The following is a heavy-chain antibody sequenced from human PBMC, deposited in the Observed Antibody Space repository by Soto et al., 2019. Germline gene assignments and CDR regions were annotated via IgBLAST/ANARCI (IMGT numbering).Heavy chain of an antibody. D-gene: IGHD5-12*01. Sequence: ESGGGVVQPGRSLRLSCAASGFTFSSYGMHWVRQAPGKGLEWVAVIWYDGSNKYYADSVKGRFTISRDNSKNTLYLQMNSLRAEDTAVYYCARAPGGYALGYWGQGTLVTVSS. CDR1: GFTFSSYG. V-gene: IGHV3-33*01. CDR2: IWYDGSNK. CDR3: ARAPGGYALGY. J-gene: IGHJ4*02.